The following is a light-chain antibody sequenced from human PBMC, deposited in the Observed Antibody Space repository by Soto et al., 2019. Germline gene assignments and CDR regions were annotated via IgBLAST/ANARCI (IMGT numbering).Light chain of an antibody. CDR2: DVS. CDR1: SSDVGGYNY. V-gene: IGLV2-14*01. J-gene: IGLJ2*01. CDR3: SSYTSSSTYVI. Sequence: QSALTQPASVSGSPGQSITISCTGTSSDVGGYNYVSWYQQHPCKAPKLMIYDVSNRPSGVSNRFSGSKSGNTASLTISGLQAEDESDYYCSSYTSSSTYVICGVSTKLTVL.